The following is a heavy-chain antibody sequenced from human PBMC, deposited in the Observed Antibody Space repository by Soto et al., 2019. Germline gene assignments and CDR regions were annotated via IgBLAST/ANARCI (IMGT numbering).Heavy chain of an antibody. CDR3: ARSSTVFDPFDP. V-gene: IGHV3-13*01. Sequence: EVQLVESGGGLVQPGGSLRLSCAASGFTFSSYDMHWVRQATGKGLEWVSAIGTAGDTYYPGSVKGRFTISRENAKNSLYLKMNSLRAEDTAVYYCARSSTVFDPFDPWGQGTLVTVSS. CDR1: GFTFSSYD. D-gene: IGHD4-17*01. J-gene: IGHJ5*02. CDR2: IGTAGDT.